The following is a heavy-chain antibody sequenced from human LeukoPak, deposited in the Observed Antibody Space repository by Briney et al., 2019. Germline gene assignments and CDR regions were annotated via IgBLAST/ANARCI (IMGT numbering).Heavy chain of an antibody. CDR3: ARDTTVASGMQY. CDR1: GGSISTFS. CDR2: IYIKST. J-gene: IGHJ4*02. D-gene: IGHD6-19*01. V-gene: IGHV4-59*01. Sequence: SETLSLTCTVSGGSISTFSWSWIRQFPGKGLEWIGSIYIKSTNYNPSLKSRVAISVDTSKNQFSLRLDSVTTADTAVYYCARDTTVASGMQYWGQGNLLTVSS.